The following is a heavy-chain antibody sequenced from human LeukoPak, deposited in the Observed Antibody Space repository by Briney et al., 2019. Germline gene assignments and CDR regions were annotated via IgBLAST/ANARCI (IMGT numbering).Heavy chain of an antibody. CDR3: AKDSVKVTTVRRVPHYMDV. J-gene: IGHJ6*03. CDR1: GFTFSSYG. Sequence: GGSLRLSCAASGFTFSSYGMHWVRQAPGKGLEWVAFIRYDGNKKYYADSVKGRFTISRDNSKNTLYLQMNSLRAEDTAVYYCAKDSVKVTTVRRVPHYMDVWGKGTTVTISS. V-gene: IGHV3-30*02. CDR2: IRYDGNKK. D-gene: IGHD4-17*01.